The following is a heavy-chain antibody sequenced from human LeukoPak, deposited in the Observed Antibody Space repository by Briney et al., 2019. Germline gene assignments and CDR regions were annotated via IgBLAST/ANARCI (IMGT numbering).Heavy chain of an antibody. J-gene: IGHJ4*02. Sequence: KPGGSLRLSCAASGFTFSSYSMNWVRQAPGKGLEWVSSISSSSNYIYYADSVKGRFTISRDNAKNSLYLQMNSLRAEDTAVYYCARVGGPYSSSSGHYFDYWGQGTLVTVSS. V-gene: IGHV3-21*01. CDR2: ISSSSNYI. D-gene: IGHD6-13*01. CDR3: ARVGGPYSSSSGHYFDY. CDR1: GFTFSSYS.